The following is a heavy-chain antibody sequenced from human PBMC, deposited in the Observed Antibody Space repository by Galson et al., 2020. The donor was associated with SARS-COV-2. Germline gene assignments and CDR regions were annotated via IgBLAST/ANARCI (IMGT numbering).Heavy chain of an antibody. V-gene: IGHV1-2*04. Sequence: GESLKISCKASGYTFTDYYVHWVRHAPGQGLEWMGWINPYSGGTNYAQNFRGSVTMTRDTSGRTAYLELNRLRPDDTAVYFCARDRGYYGSGSYGYHFYYGLDVWGQGTTVTV. CDR1: GYTFTDYY. CDR2: INPYSGGT. J-gene: IGHJ6*02. D-gene: IGHD3-10*01. CDR3: ARDRGYYGSGSYGYHFYYGLDV.